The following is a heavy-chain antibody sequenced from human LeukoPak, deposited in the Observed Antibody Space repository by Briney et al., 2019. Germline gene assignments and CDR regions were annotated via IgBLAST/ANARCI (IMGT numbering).Heavy chain of an antibody. CDR1: GYTFTGYY. D-gene: IGHD2-15*01. V-gene: IGHV1-2*07. Sequence: ASVNVSCKASGYTFTGYYVHWVRQAPGQGLEWLVWISPNSGGTNYAHKLKGRVTMTRDTSISTAYMELSRLRSDDTAVYYCARDGYCSGAACLDYWGQGTLVTVSS. CDR3: ARDGYCSGAACLDY. CDR2: ISPNSGGT. J-gene: IGHJ4*02.